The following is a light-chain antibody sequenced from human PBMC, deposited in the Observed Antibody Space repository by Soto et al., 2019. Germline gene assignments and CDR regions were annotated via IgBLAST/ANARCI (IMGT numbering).Light chain of an antibody. Sequence: IPMTQSQASLSGSVAGRLTITCPASQSISSYLNWYQQKPGKAPKLLIYAASSLQSGVPSRFSGSGSGTDFTLTISSLQPEDFATYYCQQSYSTPITFGQGTRLEIK. V-gene: IGKV1-39*01. CDR1: QSISSY. CDR2: AAS. J-gene: IGKJ5*01. CDR3: QQSYSTPIT.